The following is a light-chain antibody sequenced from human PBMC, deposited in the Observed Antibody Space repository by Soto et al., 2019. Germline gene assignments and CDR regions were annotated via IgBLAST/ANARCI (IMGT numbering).Light chain of an antibody. CDR2: KAS. Sequence: DIQMTQSPSTLSASVGDRVTITCRASQKIVSWLAWYQQKPGEAPKLLIHKASTLQSGVPSRFSGSGSGTEFTLTISSLQPDDSATYFCQQYNTSPMTFGQGTRLEMK. CDR1: QKIVSW. J-gene: IGKJ5*01. CDR3: QQYNTSPMT. V-gene: IGKV1-5*03.